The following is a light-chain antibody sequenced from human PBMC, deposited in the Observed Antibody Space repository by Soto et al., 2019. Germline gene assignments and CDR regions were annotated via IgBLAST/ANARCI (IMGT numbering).Light chain of an antibody. CDR2: GAS. J-gene: IGKJ1*01. Sequence: EIVLTQSPGTLSLSPGERATLSGRASQSVSSSYLAWYQQKPGQAPRLLIYGASSRATGSPDRFSGSGSGTDFTLTISTLEPEAFAVYYCQQYGSSPPTFGQGSKVDIK. CDR1: QSVSSSY. V-gene: IGKV3-20*01. CDR3: QQYGSSPPT.